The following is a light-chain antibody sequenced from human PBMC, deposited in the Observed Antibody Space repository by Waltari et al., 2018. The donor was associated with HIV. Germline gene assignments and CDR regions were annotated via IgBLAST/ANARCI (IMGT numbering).Light chain of an antibody. V-gene: IGLV1-47*01. Sequence: QSVLTQPPSASGTLGQRVTISCPGSNSNVGRKSVYCYQQVPGTAPKHLIYRNDQRRSGVPDRFSASKSGASASLSISGLRSEDEADYYCVAWDDSLSGFAFGTGTKVTVL. CDR3: VAWDDSLSGFA. CDR1: NSNVGRKS. J-gene: IGLJ1*01. CDR2: RND.